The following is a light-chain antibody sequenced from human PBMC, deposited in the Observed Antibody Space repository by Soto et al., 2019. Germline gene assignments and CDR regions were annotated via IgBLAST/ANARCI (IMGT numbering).Light chain of an antibody. J-gene: IGKJ4*01. CDR2: KAS. V-gene: IGKV1-5*03. CDR3: QQYNSYSLT. Sequence: DIQMTQSPSTLSASVGDRVTITCRASQSISSWLAWYQQKTGKAPKLLLYKASSLEGGVPSRFSGSGSGTAFTLTISSLQPHDFATYYCQQYNSYSLTFGGGTKVEIK. CDR1: QSISSW.